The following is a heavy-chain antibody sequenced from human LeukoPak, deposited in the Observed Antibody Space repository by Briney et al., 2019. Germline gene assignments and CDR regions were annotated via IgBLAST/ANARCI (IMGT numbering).Heavy chain of an antibody. CDR1: GFTFSVYY. D-gene: IGHD2-2*01. Sequence: GGSLRLSCAASGFTFSVYYMSWIRQAPGKGLEWVSYISSSGSTIYYADSVKGRFTISRDNAKNSLYLQMNSLRAEDTAVYYCAREGVVPAAMLGSSGHYNWFDPWGQGTLVTVSS. J-gene: IGHJ5*02. CDR3: AREGVVPAAMLGSSGHYNWFDP. V-gene: IGHV3-11*01. CDR2: ISSSGSTI.